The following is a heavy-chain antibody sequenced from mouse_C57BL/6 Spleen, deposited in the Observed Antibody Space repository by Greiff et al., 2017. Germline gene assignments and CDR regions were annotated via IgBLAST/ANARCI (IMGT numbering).Heavy chain of an antibody. V-gene: IGHV1-69*01. Sequence: QVQLQQPGAELVMPGASVKLSCKASGYTFTSYWMHWVKQRPGQGLEWIGEIDPSDSYTNYNQKFKGKSTLTVDKSSSTAYMQLRSLTSEDSAVYYCGRGADGYPYWGQGTTLTVA. CDR3: GRGADGYPY. CDR2: IDPSDSYT. J-gene: IGHJ2*01. CDR1: GYTFTSYW. D-gene: IGHD2-3*01.